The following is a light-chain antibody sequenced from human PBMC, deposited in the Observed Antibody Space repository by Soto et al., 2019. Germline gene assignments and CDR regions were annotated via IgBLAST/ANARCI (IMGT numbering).Light chain of an antibody. Sequence: EIVLTQSPGTLSLSPGERATLSCRASQSVSSSYLAWYQQKPGQAPRLLIYGASSRATGIPDSFSGSGSGTDFTLTISRLEPEDVAVYYCRQYGSSPGTFGQGTKVEIK. J-gene: IGKJ1*01. CDR2: GAS. CDR1: QSVSSSY. V-gene: IGKV3-20*01. CDR3: RQYGSSPGT.